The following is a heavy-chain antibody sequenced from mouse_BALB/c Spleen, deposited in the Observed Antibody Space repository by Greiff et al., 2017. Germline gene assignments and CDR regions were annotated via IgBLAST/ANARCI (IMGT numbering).Heavy chain of an antibody. Sequence: EVTVVESGGGLVKPGGSLKLSCAASGFTFSSYAMSWVRQTPEKRLEWVASISSGGSTYYPDSVKGRFTISRDNARNILYLQMSSLRSEDTAMYYCARGRGLRLVYAMDYWGQGTSVTVSS. D-gene: IGHD1-2*01. V-gene: IGHV5-6-5*01. CDR3: ARGRGLRLVYAMDY. J-gene: IGHJ4*01. CDR1: GFTFSSYA. CDR2: ISSGGST.